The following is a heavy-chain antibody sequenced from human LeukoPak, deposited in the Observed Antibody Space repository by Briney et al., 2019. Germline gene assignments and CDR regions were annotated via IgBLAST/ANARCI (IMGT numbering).Heavy chain of an antibody. Sequence: GASVKVSCKASGYTFTSYDINWVRQATGQGLEWMGWMNPNSGNTGYAQKFQGRVTMTGNTSISTAYMELSSLRSEDTAVYYCARGSQLPHYYDSSDGGGGNDAFDIWGQGTMVTVSS. CDR3: ARGSQLPHYYDSSDGGGGNDAFDI. CDR2: MNPNSGNT. D-gene: IGHD3-22*01. CDR1: GYTFTSYD. J-gene: IGHJ3*02. V-gene: IGHV1-8*01.